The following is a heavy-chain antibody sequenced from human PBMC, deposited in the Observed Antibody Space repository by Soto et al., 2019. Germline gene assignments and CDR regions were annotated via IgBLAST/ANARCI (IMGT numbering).Heavy chain of an antibody. CDR1: GLTVSNNY. Sequence: GGSLRLSCAASGLTVSNNYMSWVRQAPGKGLEWVSLIYSGGSTFYADSVKGRFTISRDNSKNTLFLQMNSLRAEDTAVYFCATYTSLDYWGQGTLVTVSS. CDR3: ATYTSLDY. CDR2: IYSGGST. J-gene: IGHJ4*02. V-gene: IGHV3-53*01. D-gene: IGHD2-2*02.